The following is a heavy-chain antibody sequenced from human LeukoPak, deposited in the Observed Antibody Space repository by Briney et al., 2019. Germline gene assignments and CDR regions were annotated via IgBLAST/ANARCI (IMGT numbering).Heavy chain of an antibody. CDR1: GFTFSSYA. CDR2: ISGSGGST. V-gene: IGHV3-23*01. J-gene: IGHJ5*02. D-gene: IGHD4-23*01. CDR3: ARERGNALYNWFDP. Sequence: PGGSLRLSCAAWGFTFSSYAMSWVRQAPGKGLEWVSAISGSGGSTYYADSVKGRFTISRDNSKNTLYLQMNSLRAEDTAVYYCARERGNALYNWFDPWGQGTLVTVSS.